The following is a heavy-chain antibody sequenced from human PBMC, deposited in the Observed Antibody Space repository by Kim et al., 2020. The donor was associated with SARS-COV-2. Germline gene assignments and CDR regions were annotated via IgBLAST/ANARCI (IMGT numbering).Heavy chain of an antibody. J-gene: IGHJ5*02. Sequence: ADSVKGRCAISRDNPRNTLHLQMNSLKAEDTAVYFCAGLTLSGGVEDWFDPWGQGTLVTVSS. D-gene: IGHD3-16*01. V-gene: IGHV3-66*01. CDR3: AGLTLSGGVEDWFDP.